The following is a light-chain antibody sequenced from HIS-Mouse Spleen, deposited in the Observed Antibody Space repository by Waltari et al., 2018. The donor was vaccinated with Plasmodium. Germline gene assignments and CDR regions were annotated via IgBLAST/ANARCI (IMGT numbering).Light chain of an antibody. CDR3: GTWDSSLSAGVV. J-gene: IGLJ2*01. V-gene: IGLV1-51*01. CDR2: DKN. CDR1: SSNIGNNY. Sequence: QSVLTQPPSVSAAPGQKATISCSGSSSNIGNNYVSWYQQLPGTAPKLLIYDKNKRRPVIPDGVSGAKSGTSATLCITGLQTGDEADYYCGTWDSSLSAGVVFGGGTKLTVL.